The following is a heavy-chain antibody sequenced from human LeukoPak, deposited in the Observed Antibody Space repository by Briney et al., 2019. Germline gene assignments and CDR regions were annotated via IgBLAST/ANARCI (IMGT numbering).Heavy chain of an antibody. J-gene: IGHJ4*02. V-gene: IGHV4-34*01. CDR1: GGSFSDYD. D-gene: IGHD1-1*01. Sequence: SETLSLTCAVYGGSFSDYDWSWIRQPPGKGLEWIGEINQSGDTNCDPSLKSRVTMSIDTSKSQFSLNLRSVTAADTAVYYCARYVPVRTGTTRASFDYWGQGTLVTVSS. CDR3: ARYVPVRTGTTRASFDY. CDR2: INQSGDT.